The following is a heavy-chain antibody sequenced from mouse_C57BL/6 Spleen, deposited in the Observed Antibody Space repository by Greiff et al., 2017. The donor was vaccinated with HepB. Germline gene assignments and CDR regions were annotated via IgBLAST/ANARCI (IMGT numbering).Heavy chain of an antibody. D-gene: IGHD2-3*01. Sequence: VQLQQSGAELVRPGASVKLSCKASGYTFTDYYINWVKQRPGQGLEWIARIYPGSGNTYYNEKFKGKATLTAEKSSSNAYMQLSSLTSEDSAVYCCARSDGYYVLYAMDYWGQGTSVTVSS. V-gene: IGHV1-76*01. CDR2: IYPGSGNT. CDR1: GYTFTDYY. J-gene: IGHJ4*01. CDR3: ARSDGYYVLYAMDY.